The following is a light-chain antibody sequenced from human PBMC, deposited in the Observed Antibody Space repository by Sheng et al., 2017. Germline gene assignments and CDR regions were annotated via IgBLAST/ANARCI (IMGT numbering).Light chain of an antibody. Sequence: DIQMTQSPSSLSASVGDRVTITCRASQDISNSLAWYQQKRGKAPKLLLYGASRLQSGVPSRFSGSGSGTDYTLTISSLQPEDFATYYCQQYYSTVAITFGPGPKWIS. J-gene: IGKJ3*01. V-gene: IGKV1-NL1*01. CDR2: GAS. CDR1: QDISNS. CDR3: QQYYSTVAIT.